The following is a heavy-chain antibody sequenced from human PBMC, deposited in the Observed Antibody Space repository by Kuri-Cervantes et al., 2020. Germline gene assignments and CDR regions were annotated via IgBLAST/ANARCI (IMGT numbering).Heavy chain of an antibody. Sequence: GSLRLSCTVSGGSISSSSYYWGWIRQPPGKGLEWIGRIYYSGSTYYNPSLKSRVTISVDTSKNQFSLKLSSVTAADTAVYYCARPGSPLAVAGSFDYWGQGTLVTVSS. J-gene: IGHJ4*02. CDR3: ARPGSPLAVAGSFDY. CDR1: GGSISSSSYY. D-gene: IGHD6-19*01. V-gene: IGHV4-39*07. CDR2: IYYSGST.